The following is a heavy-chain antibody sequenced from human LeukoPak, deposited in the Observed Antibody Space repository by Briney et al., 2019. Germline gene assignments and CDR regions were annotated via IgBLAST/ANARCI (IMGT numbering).Heavy chain of an antibody. J-gene: IGHJ6*03. Sequence: SETLSLTCTVSGGSISSYNWSWIRQPPGKGLEWIGYIYYSGSTNYNPSLKSRVTISVDTSKNQFSLKLSSVTAADTAVYYCAREGRGGPAQYYYCMHVWGKGTTVTVSS. V-gene: IGHV4-59*01. CDR2: IYYSGST. CDR3: AREGRGGPAQYYYCMHV. D-gene: IGHD4-23*01. CDR1: GGSISSYN.